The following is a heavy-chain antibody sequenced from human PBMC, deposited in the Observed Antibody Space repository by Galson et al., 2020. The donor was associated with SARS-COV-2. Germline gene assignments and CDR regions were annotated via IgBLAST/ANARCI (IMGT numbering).Heavy chain of an antibody. J-gene: IGHJ3*02. CDR1: GFTFSNAW. D-gene: IGHD3-3*01. CDR2: IKSKTDGGTT. V-gene: IGHV3-15*01. Sequence: GGSLRLSCAASGFTFSNAWMSWVRQAPGKGLEWVGRIKSKTDGGTTDYAAPVKGRFTISRDDSKNTLYLQMNSLKTEDTAVYYCTTDMYRITIFGVVIDHDAFDIWGQGTMVTVSS. CDR3: TTDMYRITIFGVVIDHDAFDI.